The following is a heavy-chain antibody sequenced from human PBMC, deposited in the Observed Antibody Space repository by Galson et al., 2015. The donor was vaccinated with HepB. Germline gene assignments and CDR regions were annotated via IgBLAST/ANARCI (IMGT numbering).Heavy chain of an antibody. CDR3: ARDHEVGPTNWFDP. CDR2: INPNSGGT. D-gene: IGHD1-26*01. J-gene: IGHJ5*02. Sequence: YHMHWVRQAPGQGLEWMGRINPNSGGTNYAQKFQGRVTMTRDTSVSTAYMELSRLTSDDTAVYYCARDHEVGPTNWFDPWGQGTLVTVSS. V-gene: IGHV1-2*06. CDR1: YH.